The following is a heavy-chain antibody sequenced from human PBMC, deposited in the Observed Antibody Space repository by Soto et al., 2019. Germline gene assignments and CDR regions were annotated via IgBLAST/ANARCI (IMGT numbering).Heavy chain of an antibody. CDR3: ARRDGAAAKTSAHNFDY. Sequence: SETLSLTCAVYGGSFSGYYCSWIRQPPGKGLEWIGEINHSGSTNYNPSLKSRVTISVDTSKNQFSLKLSSVTAADTAVYYCARRDGAAAKTSAHNFDYWGQGSLVTVSS. CDR1: GGSFSGYY. CDR2: INHSGST. V-gene: IGHV4-34*01. D-gene: IGHD6-13*01. J-gene: IGHJ4*02.